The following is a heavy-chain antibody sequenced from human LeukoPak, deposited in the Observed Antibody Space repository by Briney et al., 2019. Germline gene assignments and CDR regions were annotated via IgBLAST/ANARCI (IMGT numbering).Heavy chain of an antibody. CDR2: ISAYNGNT. V-gene: IGHV1-18*01. CDR3: ARDADHGDYGRFVWFDP. J-gene: IGHJ5*02. D-gene: IGHD4-17*01. CDR1: GYTFTSYG. Sequence: PSVKVSCKASGYTFTSYGISWVRQAPGQGLEWMGWISAYNGNTNYAQKLQGRVTMTRDTSTSTVYMELSSLRSEDTAVYYCARDADHGDYGRFVWFDPWGQGTLVTVSS.